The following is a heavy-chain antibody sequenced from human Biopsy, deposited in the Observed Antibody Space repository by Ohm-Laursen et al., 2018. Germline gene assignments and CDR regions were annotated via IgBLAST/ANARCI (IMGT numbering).Heavy chain of an antibody. V-gene: IGHV4-59*01. CDR3: ARGMRSSGWPYFDS. CDR1: GGSISSDY. D-gene: IGHD6-19*01. CDR2: ISNRGST. Sequence: TLSLTCTVSGGSISSDYWSWIRQSPGKGLEWIGYISNRGSTNYNPSLRGRVTISVDTSKNQFSLKLSSVTAADTAIYYCARGMRSSGWPYFDSWGQGTLVIVSS. J-gene: IGHJ4*02.